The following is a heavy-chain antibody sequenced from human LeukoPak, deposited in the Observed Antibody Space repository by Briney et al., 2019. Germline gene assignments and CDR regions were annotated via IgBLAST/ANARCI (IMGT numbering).Heavy chain of an antibody. D-gene: IGHD3-3*01. V-gene: IGHV3-74*01. CDR2: INSDGSST. Sequence: GGSLRLSCAASGFTFSSYWMHWVRQAPGKGLVWVSRINSDGSSTSYADSVKGRFTISRDNAKNTLYLQMNSLRAEDTAVYYCARDPTYDFWSGYYTGAGWFDPWGQGTLVTVS. CDR3: ARDPTYDFWSGYYTGAGWFDP. J-gene: IGHJ5*02. CDR1: GFTFSSYW.